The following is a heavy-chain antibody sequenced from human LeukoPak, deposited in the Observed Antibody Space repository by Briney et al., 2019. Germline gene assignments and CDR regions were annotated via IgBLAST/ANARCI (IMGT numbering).Heavy chain of an antibody. D-gene: IGHD3-22*01. J-gene: IGHJ3*02. Sequence: SETLSLTCTVSGGSISSYYWSWIRQPPGKGLEWIGFIYYIGSTNYNPSLKSRVTMSIDTSKNQFSLKLASLTTADTAVYYCARSYYYDSSGSRHFDIWGQGTMVTVSS. CDR2: IYYIGST. CDR1: GGSISSYY. V-gene: IGHV4-59*01. CDR3: ARSYYYDSSGSRHFDI.